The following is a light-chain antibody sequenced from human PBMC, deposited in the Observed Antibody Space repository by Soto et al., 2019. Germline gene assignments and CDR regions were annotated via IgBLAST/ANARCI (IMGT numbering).Light chain of an antibody. Sequence: EIVLTQSPATLSLSPGERATLSCRASQSVSNYVAWYQQRPGQAPRLLIYDASKRATDTPARFSGSGSGTDFTLTISSLEPEDFALYHCQQRSDWPAITFDQGTRLEIK. J-gene: IGKJ5*01. CDR2: DAS. CDR3: QQRSDWPAIT. CDR1: QSVSNY. V-gene: IGKV3-11*01.